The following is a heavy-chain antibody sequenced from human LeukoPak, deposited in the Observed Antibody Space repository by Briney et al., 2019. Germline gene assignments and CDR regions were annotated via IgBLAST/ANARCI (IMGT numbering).Heavy chain of an antibody. CDR3: TRLPVAAASTTDAFDI. V-gene: IGHV4-59*08. CDR1: GGSISSYY. CDR2: ISYSGST. D-gene: IGHD6-13*01. Sequence: PSETLSLTCIVSGGSISSYYWSWIRQPPGKGLEWIGYISYSGSTNYNPSFKSRVTISVDTSKNQFSLRLSSVTAADTALYYCTRLPVAAASTTDAFDIWGQGTMVTVSS. J-gene: IGHJ3*02.